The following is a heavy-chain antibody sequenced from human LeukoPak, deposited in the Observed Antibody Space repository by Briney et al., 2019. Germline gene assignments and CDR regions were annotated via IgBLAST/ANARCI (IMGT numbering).Heavy chain of an antibody. J-gene: IGHJ4*02. D-gene: IGHD3-22*01. CDR3: ARESTHYYDSSGYSRGLGY. V-gene: IGHV6-1*01. CDR2: TYSRSKWYN. CDR1: GDSVSSNSAA. Sequence: SQTLSLTCAISGDSVSSNSAAWNWIRQSPPRGLEWLGRTYSRSKWYNDYAVSVKSRITINPDTSKNQFSLQLNSVTPEDTAVYYCARESTHYYDSSGYSRGLGYWGQGTLVTVSS.